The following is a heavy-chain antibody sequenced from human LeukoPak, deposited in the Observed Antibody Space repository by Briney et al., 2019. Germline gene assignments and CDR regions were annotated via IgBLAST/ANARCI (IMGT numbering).Heavy chain of an antibody. V-gene: IGHV3-30*18. Sequence: PGGSLRLSCAASGFTFSSYGMHWVRQAPGKGLEWVAVISYDGSNKYYADSVKGRFTISRDNSKNALYLQMNSLRAEDTAVYYCAKEQQFDYWGQGTLVTVSS. J-gene: IGHJ4*02. CDR1: GFTFSSYG. CDR3: AKEQQFDY. CDR2: ISYDGSNK. D-gene: IGHD1-1*01.